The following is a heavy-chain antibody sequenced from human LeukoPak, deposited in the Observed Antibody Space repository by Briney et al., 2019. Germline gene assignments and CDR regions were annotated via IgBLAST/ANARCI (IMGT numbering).Heavy chain of an antibody. CDR1: GYTFTSYG. J-gene: IGHJ4*02. V-gene: IGHV1-18*01. CDR3: ARDQRLGGSSYYFDY. Sequence: ASVKVSCKASGYTFTSYGISWVRQAPGQGLEWMGWISAYNGNTNYAQKLQGRVTMTTDTSTSTAYMELRSLRSDDTAVYYCARDQRLGGSSYYFDYWGQGTLVTVSS. CDR2: ISAYNGNT. D-gene: IGHD1-26*01.